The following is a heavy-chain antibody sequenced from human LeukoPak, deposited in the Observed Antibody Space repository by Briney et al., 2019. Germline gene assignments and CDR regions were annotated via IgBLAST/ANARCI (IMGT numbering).Heavy chain of an antibody. CDR2: ISAYNGKT. Sequence: GASVKVSCKASGYTFTSYGISWVRQAPGQGLEWMGWISAYNGKTNYAQKLQGRVTMTTDTTTNTAYMKLRSLRSADTAVYYCARDARLLWFGELLFGGSNYFDYWGQGTLVTVSS. CDR1: GYTFTSYG. J-gene: IGHJ4*02. V-gene: IGHV1-18*01. CDR3: ARDARLLWFGELLFGGSNYFDY. D-gene: IGHD3-10*01.